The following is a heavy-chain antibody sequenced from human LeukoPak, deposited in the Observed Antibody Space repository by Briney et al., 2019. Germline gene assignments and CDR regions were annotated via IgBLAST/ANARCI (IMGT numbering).Heavy chain of an antibody. CDR2: TNPNNGDT. J-gene: IGHJ4*02. CDR3: TREGRESGDGNSAPDY. V-gene: IGHV1-2*02. Sequence: ASAKVSCKASGYTFTGYFMHWVRQAPGQGLEWMGWTNPNNGDTSYAQEFQGRVTMTRDTSITTAYMELNSLRSDDTAVYYCTREGRESGDGNSAPDYWGQGTLVTVSS. D-gene: IGHD1-7*01. CDR1: GYTFTGYF.